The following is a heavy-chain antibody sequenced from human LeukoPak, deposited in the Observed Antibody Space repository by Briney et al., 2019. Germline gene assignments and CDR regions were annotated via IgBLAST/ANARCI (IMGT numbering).Heavy chain of an antibody. CDR2: IKQDGSEK. CDR3: ARDYYDSSGYRFDY. V-gene: IGHV3-7*03. D-gene: IGHD3-22*01. CDR1: GFTFSSYW. J-gene: IGHJ4*02. Sequence: SGGSLRLSCAASGFTFSSYWMSWVRQAPGKGLEWVANIKQDGSEKYYVDSVKGRFTISRDNAKNSLYLQMNSLRAEDTAVYYCARDYYDSSGYRFDYWGQGTLVTVSS.